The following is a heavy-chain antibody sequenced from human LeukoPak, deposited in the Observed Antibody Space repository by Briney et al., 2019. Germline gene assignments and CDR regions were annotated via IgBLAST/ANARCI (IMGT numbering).Heavy chain of an antibody. D-gene: IGHD3-9*01. V-gene: IGHV3-23*01. CDR2: ISGSGGST. Sequence: PGGSLRLSCAASGFTFSSYAMSWVRQAPGKGLKWVSAISGSGGSTYYADSVKGRFTISRDNSKNTLYLQMNSLRAEDTAVYYCAKIYDILTGYPSYFDYWGQGTLVTVSS. CDR3: AKIYDILTGYPSYFDY. J-gene: IGHJ4*02. CDR1: GFTFSSYA.